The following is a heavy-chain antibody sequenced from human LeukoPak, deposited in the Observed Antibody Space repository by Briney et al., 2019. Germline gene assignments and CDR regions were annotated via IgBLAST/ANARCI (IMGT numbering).Heavy chain of an antibody. CDR3: ARDYGGSAAPDY. J-gene: IGHJ4*02. D-gene: IGHD6-13*01. CDR1: GGSISSYY. V-gene: IGHV4-34*01. Sequence: SETLSLTCTVSGGSISSYYWSWIRQPPGKGLEWIGEINHSGSTNYNPSLKSRVTISVDTSKNQFSLKLSSVTAADTAVYYCARDYGGSAAPDYWGQGTLVTVSS. CDR2: INHSGST.